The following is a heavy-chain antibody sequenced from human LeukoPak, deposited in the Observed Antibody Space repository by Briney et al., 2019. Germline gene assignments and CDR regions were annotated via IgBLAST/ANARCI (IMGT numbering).Heavy chain of an antibody. V-gene: IGHV3-30*18. Sequence: GSLRLSCAASGFTFSCYGMHWVCQAPGKGLEWVAVISYDGSNKYYADSVKGRFTISRDNSKNTLYLQMNSLRAEDTAVYYCAKEGYYDSSHFQHWGQGTLVTVSS. CDR3: AKEGYYDSSHFQH. CDR1: GFTFSCYG. D-gene: IGHD3-22*01. J-gene: IGHJ1*01. CDR2: ISYDGSNK.